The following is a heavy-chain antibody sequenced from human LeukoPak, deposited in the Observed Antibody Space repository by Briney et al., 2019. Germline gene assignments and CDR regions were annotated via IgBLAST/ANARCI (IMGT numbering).Heavy chain of an antibody. D-gene: IGHD2-15*01. V-gene: IGHV3-66*01. J-gene: IGHJ4*01. CDR1: GFTVSSSY. CDR2: LYNIGSA. Sequence: GGSLSLSCAASGFTVSSSYMSWVRQAPGKGLEWVSVLYNIGSAYYADSVRGRFTISRDNSKSTLYLQMNSLRAEDTAVYYCARVGGSYYNYWGQKPGHR. CDR3: ARVGGSYYNY.